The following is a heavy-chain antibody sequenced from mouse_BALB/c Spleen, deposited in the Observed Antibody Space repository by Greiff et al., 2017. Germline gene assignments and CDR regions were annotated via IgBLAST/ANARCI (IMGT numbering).Heavy chain of an antibody. D-gene: IGHD2-3*01. Sequence: QVQLQQSGPELVKPGASVRISCKASGYTFTSYYIHWVKQRPGQGLEWIGWIYPGNVNTKYNEKFKGKATLTADKSSLTAYMQLSSLTSEDSAVYFCARDDDYTSYYYAMDDWGQGTSVTVSS. V-gene: IGHV1S56*01. CDR1: GYTFTSYY. J-gene: IGHJ4*01. CDR3: ARDDDYTSYYYAMDD. CDR2: IYPGNVNT.